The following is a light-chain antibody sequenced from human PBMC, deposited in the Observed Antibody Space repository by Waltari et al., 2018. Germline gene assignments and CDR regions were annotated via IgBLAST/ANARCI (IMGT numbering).Light chain of an antibody. CDR3: QSFDSNVRGGVV. CDR2: GNI. Sequence: QSILTQPTAVSGAPGKRVTIACTGGSSNIWAGRYVHWYQAFPGTAPKLLIYGNINRPSGVPDRVAGSKSGSSASLAINGLQAEDEADYYCQSFDSNVRGGVVFGGGTKVTVL. CDR1: SSNIWAGRY. V-gene: IGLV1-40*02. J-gene: IGLJ3*02.